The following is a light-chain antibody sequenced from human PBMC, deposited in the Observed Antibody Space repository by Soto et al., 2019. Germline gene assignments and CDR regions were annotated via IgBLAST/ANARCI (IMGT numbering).Light chain of an antibody. CDR3: QQYNNCPRT. Sequence: EIVMTQSPATLSVSPGERATLSCRASQSVSSNLAWYQQKPGQAPRLLIYGASTRATGIPARFSGSGSGTEFPLTISILQSEDVAVYYWQQYNNCPRTFGQGTKVEIK. CDR2: GAS. CDR1: QSVSSN. V-gene: IGKV3-15*01. J-gene: IGKJ1*01.